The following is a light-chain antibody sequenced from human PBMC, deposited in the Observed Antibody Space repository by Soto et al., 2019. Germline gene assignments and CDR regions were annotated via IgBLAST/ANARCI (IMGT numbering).Light chain of an antibody. CDR1: QTIRSG. CDR3: QVYNCAVRT. CDR2: AAA. Sequence: QITQTTFSRRARLADRVTITCRGSQTIRSGLNSYQQKPGKAPKLLIYAAASLQSGVPSRFSGSGSGTEFTLTISCLQQEDVARYYCQVYNCAVRTFGQGAKV. V-gene: IGKV1-39*01. J-gene: IGKJ1*01.